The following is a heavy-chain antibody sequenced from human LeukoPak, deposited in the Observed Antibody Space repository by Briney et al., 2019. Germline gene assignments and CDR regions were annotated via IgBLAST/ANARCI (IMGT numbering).Heavy chain of an antibody. D-gene: IGHD5-24*01. CDR1: GYSFTVYG. Sequence: GESLKISCKGSGYSFTVYGIGWVRQMPGKGLEWMGIIYPGGSETRYDPSFQGQVTISADSSTSTAYLQWSSLRASDTAMYYCARASRDGYNQNFDHWGQGTLVTVSS. J-gene: IGHJ4*02. V-gene: IGHV5-51*01. CDR3: ARASRDGYNQNFDH. CDR2: IYPGGSET.